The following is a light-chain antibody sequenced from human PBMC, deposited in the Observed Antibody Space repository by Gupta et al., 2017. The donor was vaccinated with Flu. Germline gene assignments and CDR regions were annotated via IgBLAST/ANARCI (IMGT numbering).Light chain of an antibody. J-gene: IGKJ1*01. V-gene: IGKV3-15*01. CDR1: QSGSSN. Sequence: IVLTQSPATLSVSPGEGATLSARATQSGSSNLAGYQQKPGQAPRLLLNGASTRATGIPAWCRSSGSWTEYTLIISSLRSADYAVDYCRQYNHWPPYTFGQGTKVEIK. CDR3: RQYNHWPPYT. CDR2: GAS.